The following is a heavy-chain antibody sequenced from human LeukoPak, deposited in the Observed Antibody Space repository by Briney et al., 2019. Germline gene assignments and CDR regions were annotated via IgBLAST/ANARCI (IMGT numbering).Heavy chain of an antibody. CDR1: GYTFTGYY. V-gene: IGHV1-2*02. Sequence: ASVKVSCKASGYTFTGYYMHWVRQAPGQGLEWMGWINPNSGGTNYAQKFQGRVTMTRDTSISTAYMELSRLRPDDTAVYYCARDFQYDSSGYSSGTYAFDIWGQGTMVTASS. J-gene: IGHJ3*02. CDR3: ARDFQYDSSGYSSGTYAFDI. D-gene: IGHD3-22*01. CDR2: INPNSGGT.